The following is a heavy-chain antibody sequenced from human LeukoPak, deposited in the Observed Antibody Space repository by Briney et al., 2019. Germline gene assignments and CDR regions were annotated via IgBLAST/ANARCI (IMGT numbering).Heavy chain of an antibody. CDR2: INWKTGNG. CDR3: TRRAARWQFDL. CDR1: GFNFDDYA. Sequence: GRSLRLSCAVSGFNFDDYAMHWVRQAPGRGLEWVSGINWKTGNGIYADSVKGRFTISRDNAKNSLYLQISSLRAEDTALYHCTRRAARWQFDLWGRGTLLTVSS. D-gene: IGHD5-24*01. J-gene: IGHJ2*01. V-gene: IGHV3-9*01.